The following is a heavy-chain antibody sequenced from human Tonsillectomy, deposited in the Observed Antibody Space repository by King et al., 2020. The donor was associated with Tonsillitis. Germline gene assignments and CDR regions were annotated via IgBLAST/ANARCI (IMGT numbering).Heavy chain of an antibody. CDR2: ISWNSTSI. CDR1: GFTFDDFA. J-gene: IGHJ4*02. V-gene: IGHV3-9*01. CDR3: AKAWYNSGWCVGFDC. D-gene: IGHD6-19*01. Sequence: VQLVESGGGLVQPGRSLRLSCAASGFTFDDFAMHWVRQGPGKVLEWVAGISWNSTSIHYAISVKGRFTIARDNAKNSLYLHMNSLRAEDTAFYYCAKAWYNSGWCVGFDCWGPGTLVTVSS.